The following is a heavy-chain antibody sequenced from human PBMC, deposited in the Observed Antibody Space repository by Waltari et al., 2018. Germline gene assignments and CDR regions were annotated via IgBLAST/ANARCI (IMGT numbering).Heavy chain of an antibody. CDR1: GGSISSYY. Sequence: QVQLQESGPGLVKPSETLSLTCTVSGGSISSYYWSWIRQPPGKGLEWIGYIYYSGSTTYNPSLKSRVTISVDTSKNQFSLKLSSVTAADTAVYYCARAINYDDSSGFTFDYWGQGTLVTVSS. J-gene: IGHJ4*02. CDR2: IYYSGST. CDR3: ARAINYDDSSGFTFDY. V-gene: IGHV4-59*01. D-gene: IGHD3-22*01.